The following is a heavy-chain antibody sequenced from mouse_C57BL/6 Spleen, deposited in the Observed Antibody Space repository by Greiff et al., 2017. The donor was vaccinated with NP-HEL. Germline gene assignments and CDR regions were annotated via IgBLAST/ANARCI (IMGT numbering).Heavy chain of an antibody. Sequence: QVQLQQPGAELVMPGASVKLSCKASGYTFTSYWMHWVKQRPGQGLEWIGEIDPSDSYTNYNQKFKGKSTLTVDKSSSTAYMQLSSLTSEDSAVYYCARVGYSKWYFDVWGTGTTVTVSS. CDR3: ARVGYSKWYFDV. CDR2: IDPSDSYT. V-gene: IGHV1-69*01. D-gene: IGHD2-5*01. CDR1: GYTFTSYW. J-gene: IGHJ1*03.